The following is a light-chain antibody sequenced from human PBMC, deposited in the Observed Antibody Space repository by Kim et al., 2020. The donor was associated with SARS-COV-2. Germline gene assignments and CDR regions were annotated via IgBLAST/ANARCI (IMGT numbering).Light chain of an antibody. CDR2: GKN. CDR1: SLRSYY. CDR3: NSRDSSGNHVV. J-gene: IGLJ2*01. Sequence: SSELTQDPAVSVALGQTVRITCQGASLRSYYASWYQQKPGQAPVLVIYGKNNRPSGIPDRFSGSSLGNTASLTITGAQAEDEADYYCNSRDSSGNHVVFG. V-gene: IGLV3-19*01.